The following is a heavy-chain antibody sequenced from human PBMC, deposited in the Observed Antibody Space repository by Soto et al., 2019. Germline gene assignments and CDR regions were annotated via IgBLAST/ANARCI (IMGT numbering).Heavy chain of an antibody. CDR3: TRDKGSSSWYWGWLDP. CDR2: IKRKTDGGTT. D-gene: IGHD6-13*01. CDR1: GFTFSNAW. Sequence: EVQLVESGGGLVKPGGSLRLSCAASGFTFSNAWMSWVRQAPGKGLEWVGRIKRKTDGGTTDYAAPVKGRFTISRDDSKNTLYLQMNSLKTDDTAVYYCTRDKGSSSWYWGWLDPWGQGTLVTVSS. V-gene: IGHV3-15*01. J-gene: IGHJ5*02.